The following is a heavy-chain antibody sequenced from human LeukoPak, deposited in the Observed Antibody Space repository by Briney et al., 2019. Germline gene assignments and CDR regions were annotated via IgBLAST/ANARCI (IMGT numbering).Heavy chain of an antibody. V-gene: IGHV3-7*01. J-gene: IGHJ4*02. CDR1: GFTFSSYW. CDR3: ARDAADGAVAGNDY. CDR2: IKQDGSEK. D-gene: IGHD6-19*01. Sequence: PGGSLRLSCAASGFTFSSYWMSWVRQAPGKGLEGVANIKQDGSEKYYVDSVKGRFTISRDNAKNSLYLQMNSLRAEDTAVYYCARDAADGAVAGNDYWGQGTLVTVSS.